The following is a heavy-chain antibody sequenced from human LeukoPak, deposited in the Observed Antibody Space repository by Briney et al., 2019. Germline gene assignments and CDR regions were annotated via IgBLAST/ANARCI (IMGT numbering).Heavy chain of an antibody. CDR1: GGSISSADYY. D-gene: IGHD3-22*01. V-gene: IGHV4-30-4*01. CDR3: ARGLFYGSSV. CDR2: ISYSGNT. Sequence: SETLSLTCTVSGGSISSADYYWSWIRQPPGKGLEWIGYISYSGNTYYNPSLKSRVTISVDTSKNQFSLKLRSVTAADTAVYYCARGLFYGSSVWGQGTLVTVSS. J-gene: IGHJ4*02.